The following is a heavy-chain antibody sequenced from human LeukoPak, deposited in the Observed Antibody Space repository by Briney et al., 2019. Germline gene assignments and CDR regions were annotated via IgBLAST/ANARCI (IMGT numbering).Heavy chain of an antibody. J-gene: IGHJ4*02. D-gene: IGHD1-26*01. V-gene: IGHV4-59*01. Sequence: PSETLSLTCTVSGGSISSYYWSWIRQPPGEGLELIGYMYDSRSTNYNTSLKSRVNIAVDTSKNQLSLRLSSVTAAHTAVYYCARHGGSYTFDFWGQGVLVTVSS. CDR2: MYDSRST. CDR1: GGSISSYY. CDR3: ARHGGSYTFDF.